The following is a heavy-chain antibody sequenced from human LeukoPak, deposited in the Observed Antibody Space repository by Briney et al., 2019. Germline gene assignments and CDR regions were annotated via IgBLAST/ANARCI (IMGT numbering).Heavy chain of an antibody. D-gene: IGHD1/OR15-1a*01. Sequence: PGRSLRLSCAASGFTFSSYGMHWVRQAPGKGLEWVAVISYDGSNKYYADSVKGRFTISRDNSKNTLYLQMNSLTAEDAALYYCAKDGISFNNHYDWFDPWGQGTLVTVSS. J-gene: IGHJ5*02. CDR3: AKDGISFNNHYDWFDP. V-gene: IGHV3-30*18. CDR2: ISYDGSNK. CDR1: GFTFSSYG.